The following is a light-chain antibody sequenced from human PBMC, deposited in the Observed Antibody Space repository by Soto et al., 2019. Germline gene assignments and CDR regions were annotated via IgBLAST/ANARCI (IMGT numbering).Light chain of an antibody. CDR1: QSVSSY. CDR2: DAS. CDR3: QQYNDYIT. J-gene: IGKJ5*01. V-gene: IGKV3-11*01. Sequence: EIVLTQSPATLSLSPGERATLSCRASQSVSSYLAWYQQKPGQAPRLLIYDASNRATGIPARFSGSGSGTDFTLTISRLEPEDFAVYYCQQYNDYITFGQGTRLEIK.